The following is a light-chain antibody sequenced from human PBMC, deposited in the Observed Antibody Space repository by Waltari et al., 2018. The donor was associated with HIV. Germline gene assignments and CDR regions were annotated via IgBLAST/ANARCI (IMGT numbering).Light chain of an antibody. J-gene: IGLJ1*01. CDR3: SSYTSDYTYV. CDR1: SSDVGGYNY. V-gene: IGLV2-14*01. CDR2: EVS. Sequence: QSALTQPASVSGSPGQSITISCTGTSSDVGGYNYVSWYQHHPGKAPKLWIYEVSNRPSGVANRFSGSTSDNTASLPISGLQAEDEADYYCSSYTSDYTYVFGSVTEVTVL.